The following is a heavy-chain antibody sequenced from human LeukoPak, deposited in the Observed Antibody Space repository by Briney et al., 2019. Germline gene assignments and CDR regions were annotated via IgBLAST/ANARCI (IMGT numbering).Heavy chain of an antibody. Sequence: SVKVSCKASGGTFSSYAISWVRQAPGQGLEWMGRIIPILGIANYAQKFQGRVTITADKSTSTAYMELSSLRSEDTAVYYCARGRMFRGPPFDPWGQGTLVTVSS. V-gene: IGHV1-69*04. CDR3: ARGRMFRGPPFDP. J-gene: IGHJ5*02. D-gene: IGHD3-10*02. CDR2: IIPILGIA. CDR1: GGTFSSYA.